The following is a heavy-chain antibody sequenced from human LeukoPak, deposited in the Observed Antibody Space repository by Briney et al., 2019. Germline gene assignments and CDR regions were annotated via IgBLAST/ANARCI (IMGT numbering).Heavy chain of an antibody. CDR1: GGTFSSYA. Sequence: SVKVSCKASGGTFSSYAISWVRQAPGQGLEWMGGIIPIFGTANYAQKLQGRVTITADESTSTAYMELSSLRSEDTAVYYCARAGGYDFWSGYPIYYYYYMDVWGKGTTVTVSS. CDR3: ARAGGYDFWSGYPIYYYYYMDV. J-gene: IGHJ6*03. CDR2: IIPIFGTA. D-gene: IGHD3-3*01. V-gene: IGHV1-69*01.